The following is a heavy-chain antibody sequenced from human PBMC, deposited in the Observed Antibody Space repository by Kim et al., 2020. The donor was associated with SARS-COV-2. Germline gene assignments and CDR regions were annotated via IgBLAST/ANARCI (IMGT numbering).Heavy chain of an antibody. D-gene: IGHD6-13*01. V-gene: IGHV1-3*01. J-gene: IGHJ4*02. Sequence: ASVKVSCKASGYTFTSYTMSWVRQAPGQGLNWMGGINAGNGNTKYSQKFQGRVTITRDTSASTAYMELSSLRSEDTAVYYCAWEGMAANGRANWGQGTLVTVSS. CDR1: GYTFTSYT. CDR3: AWEGMAANGRAN. CDR2: INAGNGNT.